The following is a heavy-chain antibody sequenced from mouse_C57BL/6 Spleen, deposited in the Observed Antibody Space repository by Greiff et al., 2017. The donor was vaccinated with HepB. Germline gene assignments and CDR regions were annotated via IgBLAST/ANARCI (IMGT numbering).Heavy chain of an antibody. CDR1: GYTFTSYG. CDR2: IYPRSGNT. J-gene: IGHJ2*01. CDR3: ARRGITTVVAHFDC. Sequence: QVQLKESGAELARPGASVKLSCKASGYTFTSYGISWVKQRTGQGLEWIGEIYPRSGNTYYNEKFKGKATLTADKSSSTAYMELRSLTSEDSAVYFCARRGITTVVAHFDCWGQGTTLTVSS. D-gene: IGHD1-1*01. V-gene: IGHV1-81*01.